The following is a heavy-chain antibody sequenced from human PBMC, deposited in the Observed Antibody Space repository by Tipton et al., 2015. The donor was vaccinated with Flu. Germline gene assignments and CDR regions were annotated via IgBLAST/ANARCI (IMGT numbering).Heavy chain of an antibody. J-gene: IGHJ5*02. CDR2: TYYRSKWYN. CDR3: ARGWRGRGAIGWFDP. V-gene: IGHV6-1*01. Sequence: LVKPTQTLSLTCAISGDSVSSNSAAWNWIRQSPSRGLEWLGRTYYRSKWYNDYAVSVKSRITINSDTSKNQFSLQLNSVTPEDTAVYYCARGWRGRGAIGWFDPWGQGSLVPVSS. CDR1: GDSVSSNSAA. D-gene: IGHD3-10*01.